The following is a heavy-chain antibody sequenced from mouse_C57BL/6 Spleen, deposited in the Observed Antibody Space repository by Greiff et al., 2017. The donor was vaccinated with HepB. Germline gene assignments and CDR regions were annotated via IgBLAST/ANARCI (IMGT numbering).Heavy chain of an antibody. CDR1: GYAFSSSW. CDR2: IYPGDGDT. J-gene: IGHJ1*03. CDR3: ARGGTRRYFDV. Sequence: VQLQQSGPELVKPGASVKISCKASGYAFSSSWMNWVKQRPGKGLEWIGRIYPGDGDTNYNGKFKGKATLTADKSSSTAYMQLSSLTSEDSAVYFCARGGTRRYFDVWGTGTTVTVSS. D-gene: IGHD3-1*01. V-gene: IGHV1-82*01.